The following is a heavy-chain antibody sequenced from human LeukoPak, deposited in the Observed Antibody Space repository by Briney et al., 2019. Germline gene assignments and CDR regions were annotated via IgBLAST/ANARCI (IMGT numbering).Heavy chain of an antibody. D-gene: IGHD3-22*01. CDR2: IKSKTDGGTT. CDR1: GFTFSSYG. Sequence: PGGSLRLSCSASGFTFSSYGMNWVRQAPGKGLEWVGRIKSKTDGGTTDYAAPVKGRFTISRDDSKNTLYLQMNSLKTEDTAVYYCTTTRWLATIDYWGQGTLVTVSS. V-gene: IGHV3-15*01. CDR3: TTTRWLATIDY. J-gene: IGHJ4*02.